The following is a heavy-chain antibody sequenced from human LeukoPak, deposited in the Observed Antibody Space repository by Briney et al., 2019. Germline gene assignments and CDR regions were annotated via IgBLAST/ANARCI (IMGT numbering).Heavy chain of an antibody. Sequence: HPGGSLRLSCAASGLFVTQNYMSWVRQAPGSGLEWVSVIYAGGTTYYADSVKDRFTISADKSKNTLYLQMDNLRAEDTAVYYCARDGGTYYGDYWGRGALVIVSS. J-gene: IGHJ4*02. CDR2: IYAGGTT. D-gene: IGHD1-26*01. CDR3: ARDGGTYYGDY. V-gene: IGHV3-53*01. CDR1: GLFVTQNY.